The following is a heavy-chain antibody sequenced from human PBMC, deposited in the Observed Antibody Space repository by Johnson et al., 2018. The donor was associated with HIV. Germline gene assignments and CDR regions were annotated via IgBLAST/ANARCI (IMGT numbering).Heavy chain of an antibody. D-gene: IGHD3-10*01. V-gene: IGHV3-33*01. CDR1: GFTFSSYG. CDR2: IWYDGSNK. CDR3: ARGPRYYFASGLWAFDI. Sequence: QVQLVESGGGVVQPGRSLRLSCAASGFTFSSYGMHWVRQAPGKGLEWVAVIWYDGSNKYYADSVKGRFTVSRDNSKNTLYLEMNSLNTEDTAVYYCARGPRYYFASGLWAFDIWGQGTMVTFS. J-gene: IGHJ3*02.